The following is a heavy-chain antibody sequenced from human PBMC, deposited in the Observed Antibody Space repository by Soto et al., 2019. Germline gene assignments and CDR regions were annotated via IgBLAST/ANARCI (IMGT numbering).Heavy chain of an antibody. D-gene: IGHD2-2*02. J-gene: IGHJ2*01. CDR2: INSGNGKT. V-gene: IGHV1-3*01. Sequence: QVQLVQSGAEVKKPGASVKISCETSGFTFTSYTFHWVRQAPGQRLEWVGWINSGNGKTEYSQNLQDRVTLTRDTSANTVFLVLRTLTSDDTATYYCARDRYTANWYFDLWGRGTLVIVSS. CDR3: ARDRYTANWYFDL. CDR1: GFTFTSYT.